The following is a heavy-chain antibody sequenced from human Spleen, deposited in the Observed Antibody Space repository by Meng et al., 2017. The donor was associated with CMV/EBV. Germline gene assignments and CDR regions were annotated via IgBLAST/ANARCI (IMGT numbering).Heavy chain of an antibody. J-gene: IGHJ4*02. CDR3: TTDPNSGYDAGTRNYFDY. CDR1: GFTFSNAW. V-gene: IGHV3-15*01. D-gene: IGHD5-12*01. Sequence: GESLKISCAASGFTFSNAWMSWVRQAPGKGLEWVGRIKSKTDGGTTDYAAPVKGRFTISRDDSKNTLYLQMNSLKTEDTAVYYCTTDPNSGYDAGTRNYFDYWGQGTLVTVSS. CDR2: IKSKTDGGTT.